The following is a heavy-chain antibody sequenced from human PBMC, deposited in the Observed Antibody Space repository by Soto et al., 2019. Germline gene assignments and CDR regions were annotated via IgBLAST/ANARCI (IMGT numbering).Heavy chain of an antibody. J-gene: IGHJ6*01. CDR2: IIPIFGTA. CDR3: ARSSLAARPVFWYTGYYYYVIYV. D-gene: IGHD6-6*01. CDR1: GGTFSSYA. V-gene: IGHV1-69*13. Sequence: ASVKVSCKASGGTFSSYAISWVRQAPGQGLEWMGGIIPIFGTANYAQKFQGRVTITADESTSTAYMELSSLRSEDTAVYYCARSSLAARPVFWYTGYYYYVIYVRAQRSTVTVSS.